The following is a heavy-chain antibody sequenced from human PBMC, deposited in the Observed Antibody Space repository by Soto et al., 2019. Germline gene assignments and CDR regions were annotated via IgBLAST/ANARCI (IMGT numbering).Heavy chain of an antibody. V-gene: IGHV1-58*01. D-gene: IGHD2-8*02. CDR2: IVVGSGDT. CDR3: AAELYTGGSCCSFDI. CDR1: GFTYSKSA. Sequence: QMQVVQSGPEVKKPGTSVKVSCKASGFTYSKSAVQWVRQARGQRLEWVGWIVVGSGDTNYAQKFQERVTIPRDLSTNTAYMEMSGLRSEDTAMYYCAAELYTGGSCCSFDIWGQGTLVTVSS. J-gene: IGHJ3*02.